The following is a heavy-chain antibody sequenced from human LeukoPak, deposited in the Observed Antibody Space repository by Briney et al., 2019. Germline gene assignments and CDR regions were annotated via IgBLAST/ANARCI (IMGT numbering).Heavy chain of an antibody. V-gene: IGHV3-7*01. J-gene: IGHJ5*02. CDR3: ARATASNWFGP. CDR1: GFTFSSYW. CDR2: IKEDGGET. D-gene: IGHD2-21*01. Sequence: GGSLRLSCAASGFTFSSYWMSWVRQAPGKGLEWVASIKEDGGETNYLDSVKGRFTISRDNAKNSLYLQMNSLRAEDTAVYYCARATASNWFGPWGQGTLVPVSS.